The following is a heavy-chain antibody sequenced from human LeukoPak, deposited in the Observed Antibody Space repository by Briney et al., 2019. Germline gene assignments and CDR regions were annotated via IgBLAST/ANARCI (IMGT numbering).Heavy chain of an antibody. D-gene: IGHD6-13*01. V-gene: IGHV3-74*01. CDR3: LAGYYYYYMDV. Sequence: PVGSLRLSCAASGFTFNNYWMHWGRQAPGKGLVWVARTNTHGTSANYADSVKGRFIISRDNANNTLYLQMNGLRDEDTGVYYALAGYYYYYMDVWGKGTTVTVSS. CDR2: TNTHGTSA. J-gene: IGHJ6*03. CDR1: GFTFNNYW.